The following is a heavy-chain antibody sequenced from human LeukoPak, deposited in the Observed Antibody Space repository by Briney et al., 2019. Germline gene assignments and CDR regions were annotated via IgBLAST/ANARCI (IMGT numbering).Heavy chain of an antibody. J-gene: IGHJ6*03. CDR1: GGSISSYY. D-gene: IGHD3-3*01. Sequence: SETLSLTCTVSGGSISSYYWSWIRQPPGKGLEWIGYIYYSGSTNYNPSLKSRVTISVDTPKNQFSLKLSPVTAADTAVYYCASSDYDFWSGYYTGYYYYYMDVWGKGTTVTVSS. CDR3: ASSDYDFWSGYYTGYYYYYMDV. CDR2: IYYSGST. V-gene: IGHV4-59*01.